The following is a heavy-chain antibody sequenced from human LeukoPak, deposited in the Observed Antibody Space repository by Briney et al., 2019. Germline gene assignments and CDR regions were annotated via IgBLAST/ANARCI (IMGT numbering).Heavy chain of an antibody. CDR1: GFSISDYG. CDR3: AKGIGGYFPFDY. Sequence: GGSLRLSCAASGFSISDYGVNWVRRAPGKGLEWLSHTSVNGAVTSYADSVKGRFTISRDNSKNTLYLQMNSLRAEDTAVYYCAKGIGGYFPFDYWGQGTLVTVSS. V-gene: IGHV3-23*01. D-gene: IGHD3-22*01. J-gene: IGHJ4*02. CDR2: TSVNGAVT.